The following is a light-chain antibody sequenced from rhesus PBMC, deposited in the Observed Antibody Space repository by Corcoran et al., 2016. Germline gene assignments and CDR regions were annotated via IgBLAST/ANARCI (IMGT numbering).Light chain of an antibody. V-gene: IGKV1-25*01. CDR1: QGISNN. J-gene: IGKJ3*01. CDR2: YAS. CDR3: QHYYSTPFT. Sequence: DIQMTQSPSSLSASVGDTVTITCRASQGISNNLAWYQQKPGKVPKLLIYYASTLQSGVPARFSGSGSGTDFPLTISSLQSEDFATYYCQHYYSTPFTFGPGAKLDIE.